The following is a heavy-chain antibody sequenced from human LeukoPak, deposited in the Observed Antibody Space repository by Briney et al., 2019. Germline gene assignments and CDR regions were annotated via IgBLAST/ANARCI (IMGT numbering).Heavy chain of an antibody. CDR3: AKDIAYYYDSSGPLFDN. V-gene: IGHV3-7*01. Sequence: GGSLRLSCAASGFTFSSYWMSWVRQAPGKGRGWVANIKQDGSEKYYVDSVKGRFTISRDNSKNTLYLQMNSPRPEDAAVYYCAKDIAYYYDSSGPLFDNWGQGTLVTVSS. CDR2: IKQDGSEK. J-gene: IGHJ4*02. CDR1: GFTFSSYW. D-gene: IGHD3-22*01.